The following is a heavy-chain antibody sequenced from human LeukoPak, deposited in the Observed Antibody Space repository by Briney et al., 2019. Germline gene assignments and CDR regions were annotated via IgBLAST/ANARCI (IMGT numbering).Heavy chain of an antibody. CDR3: AREDSPMVLSLDH. CDR1: GFTFSSYA. CDR2: ISGGGDNT. D-gene: IGHD3-10*01. Sequence: GGSLRLSCAASGFTFSSYAMSWVRQAPGKVLEWVSAISGGGDNTYYEDSVRGRFTVPRDNSKNTLYVQMTSLRAEDTAVYYCAREDSPMVLSLDHWGQGTLVTVSS. V-gene: IGHV3-23*01. J-gene: IGHJ4*02.